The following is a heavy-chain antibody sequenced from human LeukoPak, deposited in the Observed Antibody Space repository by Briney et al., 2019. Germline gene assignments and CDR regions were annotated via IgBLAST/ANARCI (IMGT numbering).Heavy chain of an antibody. CDR2: IIPIFGTA. Sequence: ASVTLSCKAPGGTFSSYAISWVRQAPGQGLEWMGGIIPIFGTANYAQKFQGRVTITADKSTSTAYMELSSLRSEDTAVYYCAGDRGGRVHHWFDRWGQGTLVTVSS. J-gene: IGHJ5*02. D-gene: IGHD3-10*01. CDR3: AGDRGGRVHHWFDR. CDR1: GGTFSSYA. V-gene: IGHV1-69*06.